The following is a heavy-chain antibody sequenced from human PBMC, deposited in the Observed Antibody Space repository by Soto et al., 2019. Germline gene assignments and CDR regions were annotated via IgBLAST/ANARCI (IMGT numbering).Heavy chain of an antibody. CDR3: ARESGGATATLDYYYFYMDV. CDR1: GDSFSAFY. J-gene: IGHJ6*03. V-gene: IGHV1-2*02. D-gene: IGHD5-12*01. Sequence: QVRLTQSGAEVKKPGASVKVSCKTSGDSFSAFYLHWMRQAPGQGLEWLGWINPNGGATKYAQKFRGRVAMTRDTSIRTAYLELSSLRSDDTAIYYCARESGGATATLDYYYFYMDVWGKGTTVTVSS. CDR2: INPNGGAT.